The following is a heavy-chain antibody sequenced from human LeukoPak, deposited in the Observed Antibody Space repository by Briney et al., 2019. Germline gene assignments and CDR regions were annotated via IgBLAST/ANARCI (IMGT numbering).Heavy chain of an antibody. CDR1: GGSISSYY. V-gene: IGHV4-59*01. J-gene: IGHJ4*02. D-gene: IGHD4-17*01. CDR2: IYYSGST. Sequence: SETLSLTCTVSGGSISSYYWSWIQQPPGKGLEWIGYIYYSGSTNYNPSLKSRVTISVDTSKNQFSLKLSSVTAADTAVYYCARTDYGDPVSGYGITYWGQGTLVTVSS. CDR3: ARTDYGDPVSGYGITY.